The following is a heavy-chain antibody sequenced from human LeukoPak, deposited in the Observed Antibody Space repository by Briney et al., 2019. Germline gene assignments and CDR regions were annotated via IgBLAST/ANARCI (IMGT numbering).Heavy chain of an antibody. CDR3: ARGEVGSIGRLGY. D-gene: IGHD1-26*01. V-gene: IGHV4-38-2*02. J-gene: IGHJ4*02. Sequence: PSETLSLTCSVSGYSISSGIYWGWIRQPPGKTLEWIGSTYHSGSTQLHPSLHSRVTISVDTSKNQFFLNLSSVTATDTAVYYCARGEVGSIGRLGYWGQGILVTVSS. CDR2: TYHSGST. CDR1: GYSISSGIY.